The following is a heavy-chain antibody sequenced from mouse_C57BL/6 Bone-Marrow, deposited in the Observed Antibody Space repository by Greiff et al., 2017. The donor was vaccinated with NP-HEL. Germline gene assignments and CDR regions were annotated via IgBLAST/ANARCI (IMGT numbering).Heavy chain of an antibody. CDR3: TRARIYYDYDGGDAMDY. CDR2: ISSGGDYI. J-gene: IGHJ4*01. D-gene: IGHD2-4*01. CDR1: GFTFSSYA. V-gene: IGHV5-9-1*02. Sequence: EVQGVESGEGLVKPGGSLKLSCAASGFTFSSYAMSWVRQTPEKRLEWVAYISSGGDYIYYADTVKGRFTISRDNARNTLYLQMSSLKSEDTAMYYCTRARIYYDYDGGDAMDYWGQGTSVTVSS.